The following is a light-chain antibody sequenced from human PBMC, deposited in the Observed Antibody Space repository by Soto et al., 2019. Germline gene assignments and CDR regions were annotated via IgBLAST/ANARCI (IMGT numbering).Light chain of an antibody. CDR3: SSYTSTDTLYV. CDR2: DVN. CDR1: RSDIGAYNY. V-gene: IGLV2-14*01. J-gene: IGLJ1*01. Sequence: QSALTQPASVPGSPGQSITISCTGTRSDIGAYNYVSWYQRHPGKAPKLLIYDVNSRPSGVSNRFSGSKSGNTASLTISGLQAEDEADYFCSSYTSTDTLYVFGSGTKLTVL.